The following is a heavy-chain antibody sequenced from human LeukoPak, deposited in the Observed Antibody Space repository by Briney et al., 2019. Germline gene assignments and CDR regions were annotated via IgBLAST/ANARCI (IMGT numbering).Heavy chain of an antibody. D-gene: IGHD3-10*01. CDR2: IYISGDT. J-gene: IGHJ4*02. Sequence: SETLSLTCTVSGGSISSYYWAWIRQPAGKGLEWIGRIYISGDTNYNPSLESRVTISIDTSKNQFSLSLSSVTAADTAVYYCARGNRFEGELEYWGQGTLVTVSS. CDR1: GGSISSYY. V-gene: IGHV4-4*07. CDR3: ARGNRFEGELEY.